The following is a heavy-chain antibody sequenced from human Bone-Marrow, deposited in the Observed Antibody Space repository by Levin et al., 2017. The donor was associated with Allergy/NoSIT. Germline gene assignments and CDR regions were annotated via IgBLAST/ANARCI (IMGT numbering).Heavy chain of an antibody. D-gene: IGHD5-12*01. CDR3: ARGPSRYSGT. CDR2: FNPSGDT. Sequence: GSLRLSCAVYGGSFSAYYWTWIRQPPGKRLEWIGEFNPSGDTNYNPSFKRRVTISVDTSKNQFSLKLTSMTAADTAVYYCARGPSRYSGTWGQGTLVTVSS. V-gene: IGHV4-34*01. J-gene: IGHJ4*02. CDR1: GGSFSAYY.